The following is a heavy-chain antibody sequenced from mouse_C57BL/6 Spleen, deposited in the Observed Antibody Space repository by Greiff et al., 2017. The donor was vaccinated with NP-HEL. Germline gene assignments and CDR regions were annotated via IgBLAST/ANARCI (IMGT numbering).Heavy chain of an antibody. CDR1: GYAFTNYL. Sequence: VQLQQSGAELVRPGTSVKVSCKASGYAFTNYLIEWVKQRPGQGLEWIGVINPGSGGTNYNEKFKGKATLTADKSSSTAYMQLSSLTSEDSAVYVCEREGELYYEPIAYWGQGTLVTVSA. CDR3: EREGELYYEPIAY. V-gene: IGHV1-54*01. J-gene: IGHJ3*01. CDR2: INPGSGGT. D-gene: IGHD2-4*01.